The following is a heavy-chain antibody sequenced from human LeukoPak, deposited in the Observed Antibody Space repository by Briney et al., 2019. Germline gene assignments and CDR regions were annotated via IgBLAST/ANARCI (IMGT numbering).Heavy chain of an antibody. Sequence: ASVKVSCKASGYNLNTYHMHWVRQAPGQGLEWMGIITSTGTTTICAQKFQGRVTMTRDASTSTVYMDLSSLRSDDTAVYYCATEYVRTHYFDWWGQGTLVTVSS. CDR2: ITSTGTTT. D-gene: IGHD3-16*01. CDR1: GYNLNTYH. CDR3: ATEYVRTHYFDW. J-gene: IGHJ4*02. V-gene: IGHV1-46*02.